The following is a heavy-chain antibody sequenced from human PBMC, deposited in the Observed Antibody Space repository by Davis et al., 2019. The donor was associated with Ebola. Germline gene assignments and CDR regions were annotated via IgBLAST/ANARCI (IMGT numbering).Heavy chain of an antibody. Sequence: GGSLRLSCAASGFTFSSYAMHWVRQAPGKGLEWVAVISYDGSNKYYADSVKGRFTISRDNSKNTAYLQMNSLKTEDTAVYYCTPSGSYSDYWGQGTLVTVSS. CDR3: TPSGSYSDY. D-gene: IGHD1-26*01. V-gene: IGHV3-30-3*01. CDR2: ISYDGSNK. J-gene: IGHJ4*02. CDR1: GFTFSSYA.